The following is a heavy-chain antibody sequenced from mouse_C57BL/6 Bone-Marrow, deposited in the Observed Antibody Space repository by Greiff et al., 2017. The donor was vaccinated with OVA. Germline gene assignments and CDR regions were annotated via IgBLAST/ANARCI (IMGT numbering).Heavy chain of an antibody. CDR3: ARLTFYAMDY. J-gene: IGHJ4*01. CDR1: GFTFSSYA. CDR2: ISDGGSYT. V-gene: IGHV5-4*03. Sequence: EVKVEESGGGLVKPGGSLKLSCAASGFTFSSYAMSWVRQTPEKRLEWVATISDGGSYTYYPDNVKGRFTISRDNAKNNLYLQRSHLKSEDTAMYYCARLTFYAMDYWGQGTSVTVSS.